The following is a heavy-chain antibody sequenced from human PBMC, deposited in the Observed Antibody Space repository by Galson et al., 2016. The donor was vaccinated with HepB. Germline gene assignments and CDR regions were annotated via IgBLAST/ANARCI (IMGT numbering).Heavy chain of an antibody. CDR1: KFTFSTYW. D-gene: IGHD2-15*01. CDR2: IKQDGGEK. J-gene: IGHJ2*01. V-gene: IGHV3-7*01. CDR3: AREVIAANWYFDL. Sequence: SLRLSCAGSKFTFSTYWMSWVRQAPGKGLEWVANIKQDGGEKYYVASVKGRFTISRDDAKNSLYLQMNRLRAEDTAVYYCAREVIAANWYFDLWGRGTLVTVSS.